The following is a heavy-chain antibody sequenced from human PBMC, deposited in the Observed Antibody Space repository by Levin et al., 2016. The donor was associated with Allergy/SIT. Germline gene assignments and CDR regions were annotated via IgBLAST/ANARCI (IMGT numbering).Heavy chain of an antibody. Sequence: ASVKVSCKASGYTFTDFYMHWVRQAPGQGLEWMGWINPNNGDTAYAQKFQGRVTMTRDTSISTAYVDLTSLTSDDTALYYCATGRTPGLAVAILDFWGQGTLVTVSS. CDR1: GYTFTDFY. D-gene: IGHD6-19*01. V-gene: IGHV1-2*02. CDR2: INPNNGDT. CDR3: ATGRTPGLAVAILDF. J-gene: IGHJ4*02.